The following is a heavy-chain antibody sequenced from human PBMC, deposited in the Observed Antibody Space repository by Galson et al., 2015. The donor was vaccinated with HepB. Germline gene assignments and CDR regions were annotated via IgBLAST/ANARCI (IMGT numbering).Heavy chain of an antibody. J-gene: IGHJ4*02. CDR2: ITWNGGYT. CDR1: GFTFDDST. D-gene: IGHD3-16*01. V-gene: IGHV3-43*01. Sequence: SLRLSCAASGFTFDDSTMHWVRRVPGKGLQWVSLITWNGGYTYYADSVRGRFTISRDNSKNSLHLQMNSLRIEDTALYYCAKDMGKRGSGWGENLDSWGQGTPVTVSS. CDR3: AKDMGKRGSGWGENLDS.